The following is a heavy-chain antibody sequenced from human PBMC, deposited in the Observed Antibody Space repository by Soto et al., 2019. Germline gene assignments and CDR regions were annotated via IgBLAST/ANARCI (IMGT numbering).Heavy chain of an antibody. J-gene: IGHJ6*02. D-gene: IGHD3-10*01. V-gene: IGHV2-5*01. CDR3: APRLAFGELPV. CDR1: GFSLSTSGLG. CDR2: IYWNDDK. Sequence: QITLKESGPTLVKPTQTLTLTCTFSGFSLSTSGLGVGWIRQPPGKALEWLALIYWNDDKLYSPSLKSRITSTKDTSKNGVVLTMTNMDTLDTATYYCAPRLAFGELPVCGQGTKVTVSS.